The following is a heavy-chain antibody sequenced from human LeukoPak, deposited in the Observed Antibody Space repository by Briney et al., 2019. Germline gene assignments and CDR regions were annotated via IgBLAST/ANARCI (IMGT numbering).Heavy chain of an antibody. J-gene: IGHJ6*02. D-gene: IGHD1-14*01. CDR3: AKDEPDYYYGMDV. Sequence: GRSLRLSCAASGFTFDDYAMHWVRQAPGKGLEWVSGISWNSGSIGYADSVKGRFTISRDNAKNSLYLQMNSLRAEDTALYYCAKDEPDYYYGMDVWGQGTTVTVSS. CDR2: ISWNSGSI. V-gene: IGHV3-9*01. CDR1: GFTFDDYA.